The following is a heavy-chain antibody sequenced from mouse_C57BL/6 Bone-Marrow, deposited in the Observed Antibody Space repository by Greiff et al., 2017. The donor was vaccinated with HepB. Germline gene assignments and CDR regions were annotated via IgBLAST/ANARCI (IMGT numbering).Heavy chain of an antibody. CDR1: GFNIKDYY. CDR3: LITTVVAYYFDY. V-gene: IGHV14-1*01. CDR2: IDPEDGDT. Sequence: EVHLVESGAELVRPGASVKLSCTASGFNIKDYYMHWVKQRPEQGLEWIGRIDPEDGDTEYAPKFQGKATMTADTSSNTAYLQLSSLTSEDTAVYYCLITTVVAYYFDYWGQGTTLTVSS. D-gene: IGHD1-1*01. J-gene: IGHJ2*01.